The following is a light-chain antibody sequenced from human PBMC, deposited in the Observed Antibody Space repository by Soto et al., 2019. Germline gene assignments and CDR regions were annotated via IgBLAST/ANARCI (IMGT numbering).Light chain of an antibody. J-gene: IGLJ2*01. CDR3: SSYTSSSTL. Sequence: QSALTQPASVSGSPGQSITISCTGTSSDVGGYNYVSWYQQHPVKAPKLMIYDVSNRPSGVSNRFSGSKSGNTASLTISWLQAEDEADYYCSSYTSSSTLFGGGTKLTVL. CDR1: SSDVGGYNY. CDR2: DVS. V-gene: IGLV2-14*03.